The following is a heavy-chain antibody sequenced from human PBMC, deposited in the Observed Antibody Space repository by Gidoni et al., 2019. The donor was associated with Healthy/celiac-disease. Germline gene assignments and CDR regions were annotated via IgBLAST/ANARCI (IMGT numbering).Heavy chain of an antibody. CDR2: IKSKTDGGTT. D-gene: IGHD5-18*01. J-gene: IGHJ4*02. CDR3: TTIRYSYGSDYFDY. CDR1: GFTFSNAW. V-gene: IGHV3-15*01. Sequence: EVQLVESGGGLVKPGGSLRLSCAASGFTFSNAWMSWVRQAPGKGLEWVGRIKSKTDGGTTDYAAPVKGRFTISRDDSKNTLYLQMNSLKTEDTAVYYCTTIRYSYGSDYFDYWGQGTLVTVSS.